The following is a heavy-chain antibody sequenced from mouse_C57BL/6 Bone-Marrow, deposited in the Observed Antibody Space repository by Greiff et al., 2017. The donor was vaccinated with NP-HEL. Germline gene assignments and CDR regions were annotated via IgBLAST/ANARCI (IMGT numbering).Heavy chain of an antibody. Sequence: QVQLQQSGAELVKPGSSVKISCKASGYAFSSYWMNWVKQRPGKGLEWIGQIYPGDGDTNYNGKFKGKATLTADKSSSTAYMQLSSLTSEDSAVYFCARYYGSSYYFDYWGQGTTLTVSS. CDR3: ARYYGSSYYFDY. D-gene: IGHD1-1*01. V-gene: IGHV1-80*01. J-gene: IGHJ2*01. CDR2: IYPGDGDT. CDR1: GYAFSSYW.